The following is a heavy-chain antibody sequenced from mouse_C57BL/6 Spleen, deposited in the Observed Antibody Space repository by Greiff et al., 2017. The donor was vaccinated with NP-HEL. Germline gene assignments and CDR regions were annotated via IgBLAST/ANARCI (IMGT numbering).Heavy chain of an antibody. CDR1: GFTFSDYG. Sequence: EVQRVESGGGLVKPGGSLKLSCAASGFTFSDYGMHWVRQAPEKGLEWVAYISSGSSTIYYADTVKGRFTISRDNAKNTLFLQMTSLRSEDTAMYYFAIYTNEGMDYWGPGTSVTVSS. J-gene: IGHJ4*01. CDR3: AIYTNEGMDY. CDR2: ISSGSSTI. D-gene: IGHD2-12*01. V-gene: IGHV5-17*01.